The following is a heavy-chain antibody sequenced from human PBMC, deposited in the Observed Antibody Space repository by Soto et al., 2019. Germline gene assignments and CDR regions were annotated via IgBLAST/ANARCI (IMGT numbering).Heavy chain of an antibody. CDR1: GFTFSSYA. Sequence: GGSLRLSCAASGFTFSSYAMGWVRQAPGKGLQWVSSISSSDSRTYYGDSVAGRFTISRDNSRNTLSLQMSSLRVEDTAVYYCAKVVSRDTAMVAGFDYWGQGTLATFSS. CDR2: ISSSDSRT. V-gene: IGHV3-23*01. CDR3: AKVVSRDTAMVAGFDY. D-gene: IGHD5-18*01. J-gene: IGHJ4*02.